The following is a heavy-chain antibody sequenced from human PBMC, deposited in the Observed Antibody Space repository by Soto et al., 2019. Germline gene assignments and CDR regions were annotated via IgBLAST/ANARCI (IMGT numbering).Heavy chain of an antibody. V-gene: IGHV4-39*01. CDR1: GGSISSSSYY. Sequence: SETLSLTCTVSGGSISSSSYYWGWLRQPPGTGLEWLGSIYYSGSTYYNPTLKSQITISVDTSKIQFSLMLSSVTAADTAGYYCARLGVVISWGQGTLVTVSS. CDR3: ARLGVVIS. J-gene: IGHJ4*02. CDR2: IYYSGST. D-gene: IGHD3-3*01.